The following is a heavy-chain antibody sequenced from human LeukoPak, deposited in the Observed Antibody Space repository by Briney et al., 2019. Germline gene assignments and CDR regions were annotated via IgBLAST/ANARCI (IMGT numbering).Heavy chain of an antibody. V-gene: IGHV3-30*18. D-gene: IGHD6-13*01. CDR2: ISYDGGNK. CDR3: AKDVGTAAAGTAEFDY. CDR1: GFTFSSYG. J-gene: IGHJ4*02. Sequence: PGRSLRLSCAASGFTFSSYGMHWVRQAPGKGLEWVAVISYDGGNKYYADSVKGRFTIFRDNSKNTLYLQMNSLRAEDTAVYYCAKDVGTAAAGTAEFDYWGQGTLVTVSS.